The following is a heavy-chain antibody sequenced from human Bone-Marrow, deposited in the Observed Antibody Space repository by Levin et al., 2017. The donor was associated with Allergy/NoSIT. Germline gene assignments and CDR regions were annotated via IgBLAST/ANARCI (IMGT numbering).Heavy chain of an antibody. CDR3: ARDGHRWNFDY. V-gene: IGHV1-2*06. CDR1: GYTFTGYY. D-gene: IGHD5-24*01. Sequence: ASVKVSCKASGYTFTGYYMHWVRQAPGQGLEWMGRLNLDGGTNYGQKFQGRVTMTRDTSISTAYMELSRLTSDDTAVYYCARDGHRWNFDYWGQGALVTVSS. J-gene: IGHJ4*02. CDR2: LNLDGGT.